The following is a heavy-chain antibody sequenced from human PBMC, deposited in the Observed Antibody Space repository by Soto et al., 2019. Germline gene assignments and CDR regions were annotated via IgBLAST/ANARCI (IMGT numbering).Heavy chain of an antibody. J-gene: IGHJ5*02. CDR2: ISSSSSYI. D-gene: IGHD3-22*01. CDR3: ARDVTSSTYYYLSPGGFDP. CDR1: GFTFSSYS. V-gene: IGHV3-21*01. Sequence: GGSLRLSCAASGFTFSSYSMNWVRQAPGKGLEWVSSISSSSSYIYYADSVKGRFTISRDNAKNSLYLQMNSLRAEDTAVYYCARDVTSSTYYYLSPGGFDPWGQGTLVTVSS.